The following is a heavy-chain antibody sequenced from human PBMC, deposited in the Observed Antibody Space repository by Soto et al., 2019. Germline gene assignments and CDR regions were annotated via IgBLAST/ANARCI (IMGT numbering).Heavy chain of an antibody. J-gene: IGHJ4*02. CDR3: AHRVLRTVFGLVTTTAIYFDF. CDR1: GFSLSTSGVG. CDR2: IYWDDEK. Sequence: QITLNESGPTLVKPTETLTLTCTFSGFSLSTSGVGVGWIRQSPGKAPEWLALIYWDDEKRYSASLKSRLTISKDTSKNQVVLTMANLDPADIATYHCAHRVLRTVFGLVTTTAIYFDFWGQGTPVAVSS. V-gene: IGHV2-5*02. D-gene: IGHD3-3*01.